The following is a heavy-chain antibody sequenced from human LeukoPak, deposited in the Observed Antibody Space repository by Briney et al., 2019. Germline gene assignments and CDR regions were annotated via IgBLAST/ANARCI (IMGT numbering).Heavy chain of an antibody. D-gene: IGHD2-2*01. CDR3: AREAQAYCSSTSCYAGLYYYYMDV. V-gene: IGHV3-48*04. CDR1: GFTFSSYS. CDR2: ISSSSSTI. Sequence: GGSLRLSCAASGFTFSSYSMTWVRQAPGKGLEWVSYISSSSSTIYYADSVKGRFTISRDNAKNSLYLQMNSLRAEDTAVYYCAREAQAYCSSTSCYAGLYYYYMDVWGKGTTVTVSS. J-gene: IGHJ6*03.